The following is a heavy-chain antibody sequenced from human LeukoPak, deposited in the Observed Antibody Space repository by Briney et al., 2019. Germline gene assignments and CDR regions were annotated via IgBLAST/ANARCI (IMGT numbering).Heavy chain of an antibody. CDR1: GGSISSYY. Sequence: PSETLSLTCTVSGGSISSYYWSWIRQPAGKGLEWIGRIYTSGSTNYNPSLKSRVTMSVDTSKNLFSLKLSSVTAADTAVYYCARDTYYYDAPGSDYWGQGTLVTVSS. CDR3: ARDTYYYDAPGSDY. D-gene: IGHD3-22*01. J-gene: IGHJ4*02. CDR2: IYTSGST. V-gene: IGHV4-4*07.